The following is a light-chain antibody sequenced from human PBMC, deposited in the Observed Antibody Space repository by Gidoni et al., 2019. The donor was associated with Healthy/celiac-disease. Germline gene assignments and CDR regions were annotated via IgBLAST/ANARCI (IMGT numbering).Light chain of an antibody. Sequence: FQMTQSPSSLSAAVSDSVTITCRASQTFISYLNWYQQKPGKAPKLLIYAASSLQSGVPSRFSGSGSGTDFTLTISSLQAEDFAAYYCQQSYSTPQTFGQGTKLEIK. J-gene: IGKJ2*01. CDR2: AAS. CDR3: QQSYSTPQT. CDR1: QTFISY. V-gene: IGKV1-39*01.